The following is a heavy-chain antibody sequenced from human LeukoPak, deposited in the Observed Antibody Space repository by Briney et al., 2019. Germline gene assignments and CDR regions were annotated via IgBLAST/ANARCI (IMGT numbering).Heavy chain of an antibody. D-gene: IGHD1-1*01. CDR2: IKQDGSEK. J-gene: IGHJ4*02. CDR3: ARDVHLDY. V-gene: IGHV3-7*01. CDR1: GFTFSGYW. Sequence: PGGSLRLSCAASGFTFSGYWMTWVRQAPGEGLVWVANIKQDGSEKYYVNSVKGRFTISRDNAKNSLYLQMNSLRAGDTAVYYCARDVHLDYWGQGTLVTVSS.